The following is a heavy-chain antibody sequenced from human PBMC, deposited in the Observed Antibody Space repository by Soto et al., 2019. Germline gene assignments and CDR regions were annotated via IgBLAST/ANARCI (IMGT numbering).Heavy chain of an antibody. J-gene: IGHJ4*02. Sequence: EVQLVESGGASVQPGESLRLSCTGSGFRLSDYSMQWVRQAPGKGLEWVAYSSGVDRTIIFYAESVKGRFTVSRDDAKNSMYLQMNSLRADDSAVYYCTRGCVGTCWFEHWGQGPLVTVSS. CDR3: TRGCVGTCWFEH. V-gene: IGHV3-48*04. CDR2: SSGVDRTII. CDR1: GFRLSDYS. D-gene: IGHD1-1*01.